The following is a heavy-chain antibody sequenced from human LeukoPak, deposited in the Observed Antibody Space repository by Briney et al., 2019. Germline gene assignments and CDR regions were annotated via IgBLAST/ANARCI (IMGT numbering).Heavy chain of an antibody. V-gene: IGHV1-8*01. J-gene: IGHJ5*02. Sequence: ASVKVSCEASGYTFTSYDINWLRQATGQGREWMGWMKPNSGNTAYAQKFRGRVTITRNTSITTAYMELSSLTSEDTAVYYCARGPPKDFGSGSSWFDPWGQGALVTVSS. CDR3: ARGPPKDFGSGSSWFDP. D-gene: IGHD3-10*01. CDR1: GYTFTSYD. CDR2: MKPNSGNT.